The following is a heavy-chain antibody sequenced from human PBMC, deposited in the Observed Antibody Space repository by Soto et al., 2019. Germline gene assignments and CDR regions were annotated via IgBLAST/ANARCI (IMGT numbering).Heavy chain of an antibody. CDR3: ARGIPGYYGKDV. CDR2: IKGDGSRI. Sequence: PGGSLRLSCAASGFTFSKHWVRQAPGKGLVWVSRIKGDGSRIDYADSVKGRFTTSRDNAKNTVYVQMNSLGDEDAAVYYCARGIPGYYGKDVWGQGTTVTVSS. V-gene: IGHV3-74*01. J-gene: IGHJ6*01. CDR1: GFTFSK. D-gene: IGHD2-2*02.